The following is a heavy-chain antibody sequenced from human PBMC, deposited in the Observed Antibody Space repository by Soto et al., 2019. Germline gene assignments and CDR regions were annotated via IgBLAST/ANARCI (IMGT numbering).Heavy chain of an antibody. Sequence: ASVKVSCKASGYTFTSYGISWVRQAPGQGLEWMGWISAYNGNTNYAQKLQGRVTMTTDTSTSTAYMELRSLRSDDTAVYYCARNPEIAVAGTLTFDYRGQGTLVTVSS. V-gene: IGHV1-18*01. J-gene: IGHJ4*02. CDR3: ARNPEIAVAGTLTFDY. CDR1: GYTFTSYG. CDR2: ISAYNGNT. D-gene: IGHD6-19*01.